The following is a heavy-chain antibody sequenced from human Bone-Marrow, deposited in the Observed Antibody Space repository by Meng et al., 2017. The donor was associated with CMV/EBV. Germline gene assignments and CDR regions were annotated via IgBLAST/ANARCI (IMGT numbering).Heavy chain of an antibody. CDR3: ARRERAERSGYSHFDY. Sequence: GSLRLSCTVSDDSISSSTYYWGWIRQPPGKRLEWIASIYYTGSTYYNPSLQSRVTISIDTSKNQFSLMLNSETAADTAVYYCARRERAERSGYSHFDYWGRGTLVTVSS. D-gene: IGHD3-3*01. V-gene: IGHV4-39*07. CDR1: DDSISSSTYY. CDR2: IYYTGST. J-gene: IGHJ4*02.